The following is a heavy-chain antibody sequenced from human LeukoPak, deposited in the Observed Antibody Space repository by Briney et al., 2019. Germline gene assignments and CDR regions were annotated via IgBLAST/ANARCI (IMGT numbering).Heavy chain of an antibody. J-gene: IGHJ4*02. CDR1: GYTFTSYG. V-gene: IGHV1-18*01. D-gene: IGHD3-22*01. CDR2: ISAYNGNT. Sequence: ASVKVSCKASGYTFTSYGISWVRQAPGQGLEWMGWISAYNGNTNYAQKLQGRVTMTPDTSTSTAYMELRGLRSDDTAVYYCARARDYYDSSGYYHTYYFDYWGQGTLVTVSS. CDR3: ARARDYYDSSGYYHTYYFDY.